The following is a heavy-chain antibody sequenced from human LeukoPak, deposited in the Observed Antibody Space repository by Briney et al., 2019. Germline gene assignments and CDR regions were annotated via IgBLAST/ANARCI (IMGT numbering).Heavy chain of an antibody. CDR1: GYTFTGYY. J-gene: IGHJ3*02. D-gene: IGHD6-13*01. V-gene: IGHV1-69*13. CDR2: IIPIFGTA. Sequence: SVKVSCKASGYTFTGYYMHWVRQAPGQGLEWMGGIIPIFGTANYAQKFQGRVTITADESTSTAYMELSSLRSEDTAVYYCASRYSSSWDAFDIWGQGTMVTVSS. CDR3: ASRYSSSWDAFDI.